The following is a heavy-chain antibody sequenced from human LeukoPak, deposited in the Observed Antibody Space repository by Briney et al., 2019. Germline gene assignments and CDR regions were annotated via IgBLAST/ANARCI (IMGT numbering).Heavy chain of an antibody. J-gene: IGHJ5*02. CDR3: ARRVYRYNWFDP. CDR2: INHSGST. V-gene: IGHV4-34*01. D-gene: IGHD3-16*02. Sequence: GSLRLSCAASGFTFSSYAMSWVRQAPGKGLEWIGEINHSGSTNYNPSLKSRVTISVDTSKNQFSLKLSSVTAADTAVYYCARRVYRYNWFDPWGQGTLVTVSS. CDR1: GFTFSSYA.